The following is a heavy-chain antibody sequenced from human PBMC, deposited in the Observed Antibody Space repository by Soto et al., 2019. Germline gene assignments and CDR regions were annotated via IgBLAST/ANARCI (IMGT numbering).Heavy chain of an antibody. J-gene: IGHJ6*01. D-gene: IGHD3-16*01. CDR1: GFTFDDYT. V-gene: IGHV3-43*01. CDR3: AKEGGGMDV. Sequence: EVQLVESGGVVVKPGGSLRLSCAASGFTFDDYTMHWVRQSPGKGLEWVSLISWDGGTTYYADSVKGRFTISRDNSKNSLYLQMNSMRTEDTALYYCAKEGGGMDVWGQGTTVTVSS. CDR2: ISWDGGTT.